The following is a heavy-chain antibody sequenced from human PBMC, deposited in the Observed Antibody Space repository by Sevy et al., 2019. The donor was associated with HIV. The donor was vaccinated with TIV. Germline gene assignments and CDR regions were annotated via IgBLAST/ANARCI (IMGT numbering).Heavy chain of an antibody. J-gene: IGHJ4*02. V-gene: IGHV3-30-3*01. D-gene: IGHD6-13*01. CDR1: GFTFNNYA. CDR3: ARDFAAAGTYYFDY. CDR2: ISYDGSNK. Sequence: GGSLRLSCAASGFTFNNYAMHWVRQAPGKGLEWVAFISYDGSNKYYADSVKGRFTISRDNSKNTLYLQMNSLRAEDTAVYYCARDFAAAGTYYFDYWGQGTLVTVSS.